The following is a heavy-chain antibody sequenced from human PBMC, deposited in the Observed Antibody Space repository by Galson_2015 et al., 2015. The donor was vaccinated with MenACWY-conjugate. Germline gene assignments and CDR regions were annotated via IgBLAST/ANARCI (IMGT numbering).Heavy chain of an antibody. Sequence: ETLSLTCTVSGGSISSYYWSWIRQPPGKGLEWVGHISHSGSTNYNPSLKSRVTISVDTSKNQFSLKLSSVTAADTAVYYCARDLRRSGSYYGVDYWGQGTLVTVSS. CDR1: GGSISSYY. J-gene: IGHJ4*02. V-gene: IGHV4-59*01. CDR2: ISHSGST. D-gene: IGHD1-26*01. CDR3: ARDLRRSGSYYGVDY.